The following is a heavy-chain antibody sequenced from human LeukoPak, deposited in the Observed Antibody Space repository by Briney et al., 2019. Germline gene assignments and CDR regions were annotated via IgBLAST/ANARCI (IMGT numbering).Heavy chain of an antibody. J-gene: IGHJ5*01. Sequence: SETLSLTCTVSGGSISSYHWSWIRQPAGQGLEWIGRIYTSGSTNYNPSLKSRVTMSVDTSKNQFSLKLSSVTAADTAVYYCARDYSSPTDWFDPWGQGTLVTVSS. CDR1: GGSISSYH. CDR3: ARDYSSPTDWFDP. D-gene: IGHD6-13*01. V-gene: IGHV4-4*07. CDR2: IYTSGST.